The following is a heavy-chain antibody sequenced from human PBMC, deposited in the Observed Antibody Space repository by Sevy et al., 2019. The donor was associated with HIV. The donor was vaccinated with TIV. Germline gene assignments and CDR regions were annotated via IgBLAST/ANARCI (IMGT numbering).Heavy chain of an antibody. CDR1: GFIFNNAW. Sequence: GGSLRLSCAASGFIFNNAWMSWVRLAPGKGLEWIGHRKSKTDGGTTDYAAPVKGRFTISRDDSKNTLYLQMNSLKTEDTAVYYCTTDDIVALPGAKAEGPSGPYWGQGTLVTVSS. V-gene: IGHV3-15*01. CDR2: RKSKTDGGTT. J-gene: IGHJ4*02. CDR3: TTDDIVALPGAKAEGPSGPY. D-gene: IGHD2-2*01.